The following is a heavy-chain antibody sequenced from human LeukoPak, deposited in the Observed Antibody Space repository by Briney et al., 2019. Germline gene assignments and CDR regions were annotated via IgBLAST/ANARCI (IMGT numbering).Heavy chain of an antibody. J-gene: IGHJ4*02. D-gene: IGHD3/OR15-3a*01. CDR1: GYTITSHN. CDR3: GRTDSSDY. CDR2: INPGGGST. V-gene: IGHV1-46*01. Sequence: GASVKVSCKASGYTITSHNIHWVRRAPGQGLEWMGIINPGGGSTKYAQNLQGRVTMTRDMSTSTVYMELSSLRSEDTAVYYCGRTDSSDYWGQGTLVTVSS.